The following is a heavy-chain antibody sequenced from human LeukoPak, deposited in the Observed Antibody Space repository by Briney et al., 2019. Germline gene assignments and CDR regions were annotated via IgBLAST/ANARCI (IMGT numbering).Heavy chain of an antibody. V-gene: IGHV3-21*01. CDR1: GFTFSSYS. Sequence: AGSLRLSCAASGFTFSSYSMNWVRQAPGKGLEWVSSISSSSSYIYYADSVKGRFTISRDNAKNSLYRQMNSLRAEDTAVYYCASVYSSGELTGFDPWGQGTLVTVSS. D-gene: IGHD6-19*01. CDR3: ASVYSSGELTGFDP. J-gene: IGHJ5*02. CDR2: ISSSSSYI.